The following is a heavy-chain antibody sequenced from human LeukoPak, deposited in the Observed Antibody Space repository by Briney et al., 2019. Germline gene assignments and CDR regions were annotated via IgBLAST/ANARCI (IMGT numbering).Heavy chain of an antibody. CDR2: ISSSSSYI. Sequence: GGSLRLSCAASGFTFSSYSMNWVRQAPGKGLEWVSSISSSSSYIYYADSVKGRFTISRDNAKNSLYLQMNSLRAEDTAVYYCARSGNDFRDDWFGLRDAFDIWGQGTMVTVSS. CDR3: ARSGNDFRDDWFGLRDAFDI. J-gene: IGHJ3*02. D-gene: IGHD3-3*01. V-gene: IGHV3-21*01. CDR1: GFTFSSYS.